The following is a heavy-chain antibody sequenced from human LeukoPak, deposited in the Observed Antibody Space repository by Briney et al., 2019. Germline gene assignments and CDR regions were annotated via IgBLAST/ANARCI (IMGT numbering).Heavy chain of an antibody. CDR2: ISRSSSYI. Sequence: GGSLRLSCAASGFTFSSYAMSWVRQAPGKGLGWVSSISRSSSYIYYADSVKGRFTISRDNAKNSLYLQMNSLRAEDTAVYYCARYLDYGDYFYFDYWGQGTLVTVSP. CDR3: ARYLDYGDYFYFDY. D-gene: IGHD4-17*01. V-gene: IGHV3-21*01. CDR1: GFTFSSYA. J-gene: IGHJ4*02.